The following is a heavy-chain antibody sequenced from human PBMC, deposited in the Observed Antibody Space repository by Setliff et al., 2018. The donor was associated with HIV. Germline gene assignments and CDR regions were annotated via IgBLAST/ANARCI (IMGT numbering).Heavy chain of an antibody. CDR1: GYSFTSFW. J-gene: IGHJ6*02. Sequence: GESLKISCKGSGYSFTSFWIGWARQMPGKGLEWMGIIYPSDSDTRHSPSFQGQVTISADKSINTAYLQWSSLKASDTAIYYCARRAGPGGMDVWGQGTTVTVSS. CDR2: IYPSDSDT. V-gene: IGHV5-51*01. CDR3: ARRAGPGGMDV.